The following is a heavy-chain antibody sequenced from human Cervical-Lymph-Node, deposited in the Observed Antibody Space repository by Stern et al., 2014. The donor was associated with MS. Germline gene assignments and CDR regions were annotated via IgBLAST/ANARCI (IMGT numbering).Heavy chain of an antibody. CDR2: IFPGVCDI. Sequence: VQLVESGPEVKRPGESLKISCQASGYTFTSYWIGWVRQMPGKGLEWIAIIFPGVCDIRYSPSFQGQVTISADKSSSTAYLQWNNLKASDTAIYYCARQRYFDYWGQGTLVTVSS. CDR3: ARQRYFDY. J-gene: IGHJ4*02. V-gene: IGHV5-51*01. CDR1: GYTFTSYW.